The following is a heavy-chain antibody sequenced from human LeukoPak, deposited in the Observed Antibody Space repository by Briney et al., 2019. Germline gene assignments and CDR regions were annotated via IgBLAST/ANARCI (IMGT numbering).Heavy chain of an antibody. CDR3: AREKVLSGSPDAFDI. V-gene: IGHV3-66*01. Sequence: PGGSLRLSCAASGFTFSSYSMNWVRQAPGKGLEWVSVIYSGGSTYYADSVKGRFTISRDNSKNTLYLQMNSLRAEDTAVYYCAREKVLSGSPDAFDIWGQGTMVTVSS. D-gene: IGHD1-26*01. J-gene: IGHJ3*02. CDR2: IYSGGST. CDR1: GFTFSSYS.